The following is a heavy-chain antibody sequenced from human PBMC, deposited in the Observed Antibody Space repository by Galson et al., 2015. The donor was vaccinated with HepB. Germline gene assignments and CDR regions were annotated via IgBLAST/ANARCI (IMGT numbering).Heavy chain of an antibody. V-gene: IGHV3-23*01. CDR1: GFPYVNYA. D-gene: IGHD4-23*01. Sequence: SLRLSCAASGFPYVNYAMSWVRQAPGKGLEWVSLISSSGTSTYYADSVKGRFTISRDNSKNTWYLQMNSLRAEDTAVYYCAKQGGDNSHLCYFDYWGQGTLVTVSS. CDR2: ISSSGTST. J-gene: IGHJ4*02. CDR3: AKQGGDNSHLCYFDY.